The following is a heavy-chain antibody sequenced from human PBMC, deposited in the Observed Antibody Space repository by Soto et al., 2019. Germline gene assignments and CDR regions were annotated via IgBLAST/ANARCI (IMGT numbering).Heavy chain of an antibody. J-gene: IGHJ6*02. D-gene: IGHD3-10*01. V-gene: IGHV3-33*01. CDR3: ARDDEYSGNGMDV. Sequence: QVQLVESGGGVVQPGRSLTLSCAASGFTFSNYGMHWVRQAPGKGLAWVAVILNDGSNRYHADSVKDRFTISRDNSKNTMYLQMTSLRAEETAVYYCARDDEYSGNGMDVWGQGTTVTVS. CDR2: ILNDGSNR. CDR1: GFTFSNYG.